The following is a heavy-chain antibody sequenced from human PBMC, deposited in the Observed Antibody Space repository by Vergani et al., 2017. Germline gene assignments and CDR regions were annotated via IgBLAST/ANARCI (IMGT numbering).Heavy chain of an antibody. CDR2: IYNSGNG. CDR1: GDSIISRSYY. CDR3: ASGKYYSDSTSHFRGRYFDV. V-gene: IGHV4-39*01. Sequence: QMQLQESGPGLVKASETLSLTCTVSGDSIISRSYYWGWLRQPPGKGLEWVGSIYNSGNGDSSSSLKSRVTISAETSKNQFSLRLTSVTAADTAVYYCASGKYYSDSTSHFRGRYFDVWGRGTLVTVPS. D-gene: IGHD3-16*01. J-gene: IGHJ2*01.